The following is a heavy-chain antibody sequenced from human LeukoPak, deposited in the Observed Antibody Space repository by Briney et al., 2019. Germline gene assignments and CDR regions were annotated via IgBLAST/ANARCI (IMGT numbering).Heavy chain of an antibody. CDR3: AREAGSSWYQVYFQH. J-gene: IGHJ1*01. CDR2: ISSSSSYI. D-gene: IGHD6-13*01. CDR1: GFTFSSYS. Sequence: GGSLRLSCAASGFTFSSYSMNWVRQAPGKGLAWGSSISSSSSYIYYADSVKGRFTISRDNAKNSLYLQMNSLRAEDTAVYYCAREAGSSWYQVYFQHWGQGTLVTVSS. V-gene: IGHV3-21*01.